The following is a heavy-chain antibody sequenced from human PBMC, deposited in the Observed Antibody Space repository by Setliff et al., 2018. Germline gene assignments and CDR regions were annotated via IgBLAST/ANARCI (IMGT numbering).Heavy chain of an antibody. J-gene: IGHJ4*02. Sequence: SETLSLTCTVSGASFSGYYWNWIRQSPGKGLEWIGEINHLGGTNYNPSLRSRVTISVDTSKNLFSLKLRSVTAADTAMYYCARVNPGPTIKVVVAVFDYWGQGALVTVPQ. D-gene: IGHD2-21*01. CDR2: INHLGGT. CDR3: ARVNPGPTIKVVVAVFDY. CDR1: GASFSGYY. V-gene: IGHV4-34*01.